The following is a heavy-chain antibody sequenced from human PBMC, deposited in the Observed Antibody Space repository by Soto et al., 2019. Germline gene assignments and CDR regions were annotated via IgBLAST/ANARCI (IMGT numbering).Heavy chain of an antibody. D-gene: IGHD4-17*01. V-gene: IGHV4-61*01. Sequence: QVQLQESGPGLVKPSETLSLTCTVSGGSVSSGSYYWSWIRQPPGKGLEWVGYIYYSGSTNYNPSLKSRVTISVDTFKNQFSLKRRSVTAADTAVYYCARDGGPDYVYAFDIWGQGTMVTVSS. CDR1: GGSVSSGSYY. CDR3: ARDGGPDYVYAFDI. CDR2: IYYSGST. J-gene: IGHJ3*02.